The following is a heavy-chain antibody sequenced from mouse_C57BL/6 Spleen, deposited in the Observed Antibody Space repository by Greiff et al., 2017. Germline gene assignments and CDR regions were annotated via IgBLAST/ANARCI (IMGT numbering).Heavy chain of an antibody. CDR1: GYTFTSYW. V-gene: IGHV1-5*01. J-gene: IGHJ2*01. CDR3: TRSGDYPDY. Sequence: VQLKESGTVLARPGASVKMSCKTSGYTFTSYWMHWVKQRPGQGLEWIGAIYPGNSDTSYNQKFKGKAKLTAVTSASTAYMELSSLTNEDSAVYYCTRSGDYPDYWGQGTTLTVSS. D-gene: IGHD2-4*01. CDR2: IYPGNSDT.